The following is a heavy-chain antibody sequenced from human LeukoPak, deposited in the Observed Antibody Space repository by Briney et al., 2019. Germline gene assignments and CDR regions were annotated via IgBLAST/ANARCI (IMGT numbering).Heavy chain of an antibody. J-gene: IGHJ4*02. CDR2: ISSNGRNT. CDR3: VRVAYSSSWSPPFDY. CDR1: GFSFSIYS. Sequence: GGSLRLSCSASGFSFSIYSMHWVRQAPGKGLEYVSAISSNGRNTYYADSVKGRFTVSRDNSKNTLYLQMSRLRAEDTAVYYCVRVAYSSSWSPPFDYWGQGTLVTVSS. D-gene: IGHD6-13*01. V-gene: IGHV3-64D*06.